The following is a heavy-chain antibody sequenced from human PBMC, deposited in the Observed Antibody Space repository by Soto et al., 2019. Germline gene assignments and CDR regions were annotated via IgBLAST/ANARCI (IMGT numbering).Heavy chain of an antibody. CDR2: ISSSGSTI. V-gene: IGHV3-48*03. D-gene: IGHD3-3*01. Sequence: EVQLVESGGGLVQPGGSLRLSCAASGFTFSSYEMNWVRQAPGKGLEWVSYISSSGSTIYYADSVKGRFTISRDNAKNSLYLQMNSLRAEDTAVYYCARVLGLWSGYYDYWGQGTLVTVSS. J-gene: IGHJ4*02. CDR3: ARVLGLWSGYYDY. CDR1: GFTFSSYE.